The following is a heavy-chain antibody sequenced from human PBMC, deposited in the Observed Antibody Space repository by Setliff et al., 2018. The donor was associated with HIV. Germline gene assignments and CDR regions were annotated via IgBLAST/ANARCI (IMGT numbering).Heavy chain of an antibody. CDR2: IYYSGNT. J-gene: IGHJ4*02. D-gene: IGHD6-13*01. V-gene: IGHV4-39*02. Sequence: SETLSLTCTVSGGSISTSSYYWGWIRQPPGKGLEWIGSIYYSGNTYCKPSLKSRITISVDTSKNQFSLKLNSVTAADTAVYYCARDRFYSSSWGVVRFYFDYWGQGTLVTVSS. CDR1: GGSISTSSYY. CDR3: ARDRFYSSSWGVVRFYFDY.